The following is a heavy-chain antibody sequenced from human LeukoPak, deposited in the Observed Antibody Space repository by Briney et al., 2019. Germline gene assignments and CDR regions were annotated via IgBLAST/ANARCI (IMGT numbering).Heavy chain of an antibody. V-gene: IGHV3-33*01. CDR1: GFTFSSYG. CDR3: SAILYH. Sequence: GGSLRLSCAASGFTFSSYGMHWVRQAPGKGLEWVAVILSDGSKEFYTDSVKGRFTISRDNSKNTLYLQMNSLRADDTAIYYCSAILYHWGQGTLVTVSS. D-gene: IGHD2-2*01. CDR2: ILSDGSKE. J-gene: IGHJ4*02.